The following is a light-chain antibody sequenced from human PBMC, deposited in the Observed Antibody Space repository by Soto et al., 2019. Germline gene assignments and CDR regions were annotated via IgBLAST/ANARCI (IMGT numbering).Light chain of an antibody. J-gene: IGKJ1*01. Sequence: EIVMTQSPATLYVSPGERAILSCRASQSVSTNLAWYQQKPGQAPRLLIFGASSRAPGIPVRFSGSGSGRRFTLTISGLQSEDFAVYHCHQYNDGPGGTFGHGTKVGI. V-gene: IGKV3-15*01. CDR1: QSVSTN. CDR2: GAS. CDR3: HQYNDGPGGT.